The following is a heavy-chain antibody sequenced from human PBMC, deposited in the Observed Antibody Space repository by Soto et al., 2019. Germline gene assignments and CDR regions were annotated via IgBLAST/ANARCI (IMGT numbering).Heavy chain of an antibody. D-gene: IGHD6-19*01. CDR1: GFTFSSYE. V-gene: IGHV3-48*03. CDR2: ISSSGSTI. CDR3: ARDRGSSGPFFDY. Sequence: VGSLRLSCAASGFTFSSYEMNWVRQAPGKGLEWVSYISSSGSTIYYADSVKGRFTISRDNAKNSLYLQMNSLRAEDTAVYYCARDRGSSGPFFDYWGQGTLVTVSS. J-gene: IGHJ4*02.